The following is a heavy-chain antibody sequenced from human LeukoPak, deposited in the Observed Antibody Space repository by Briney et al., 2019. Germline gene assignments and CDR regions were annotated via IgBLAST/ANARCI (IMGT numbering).Heavy chain of an antibody. D-gene: IGHD5-18*01. CDR1: GGSISSYY. V-gene: IGHV4-59*01. J-gene: IGHJ4*02. CDR2: IYYSGST. Sequence: SETLSLTCTVSGGSISSYYWSWIRQPPGKGLEWIGYIYYSGSTNYNPSLKSRVTISVDTSKNQFSLKLSSVTAADTAVYYCARVDSYGENPARWGQGTLVTVSS. CDR3: ARVDSYGENPAR.